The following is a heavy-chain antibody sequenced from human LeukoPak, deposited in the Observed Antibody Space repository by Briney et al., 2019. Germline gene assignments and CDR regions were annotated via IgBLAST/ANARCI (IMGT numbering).Heavy chain of an antibody. CDR2: IIPILGIA. J-gene: IGHJ6*02. D-gene: IGHD3-10*01. CDR3: AREASQSHITMVRGEKLYGMDV. CDR1: GGTFSSYA. Sequence: ASVKISCKASGGTFSSYAISWVRQAPGHGLEWMGRIIPILGIANYAQKFQGRVTITADKSTSTAYMELSSLRSEDTAVYYCAREASQSHITMVRGEKLYGMDVWGQGTTVTVSS. V-gene: IGHV1-69*04.